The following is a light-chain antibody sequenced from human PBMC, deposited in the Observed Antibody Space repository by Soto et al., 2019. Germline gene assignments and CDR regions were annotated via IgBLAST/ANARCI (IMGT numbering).Light chain of an antibody. J-gene: IGKJ1*01. V-gene: IGKV3-20*01. Sequence: EIVLTQSPGTLSLSPGERATLSCRASQSVRSRYLAWYQQKPGRAPRLLIYGASNRATGIPDRFSGSESGTDFTLTVSRLEPADFAVYFCQQYDTSPGTFGQGTKVEIK. CDR2: GAS. CDR1: QSVRSRY. CDR3: QQYDTSPGT.